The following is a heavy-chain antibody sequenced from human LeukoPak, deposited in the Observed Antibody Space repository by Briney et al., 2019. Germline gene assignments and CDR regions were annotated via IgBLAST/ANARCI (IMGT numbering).Heavy chain of an antibody. J-gene: IGHJ4*02. D-gene: IGHD3-10*01. CDR1: GFTFSSYA. CDR3: AREGGDRYYFDY. CDR2: ISYDGSNK. Sequence: PGGSLRLSCAASGFTFSSYAMHWVRQAPGKGLEWVAVISYDGSNKYYADSVKGRFTISRDNSKNTLYLQMNSLRAEDTAVYYCAREGGDRYYFDYWGQGTLVTVSS. V-gene: IGHV3-30-3*01.